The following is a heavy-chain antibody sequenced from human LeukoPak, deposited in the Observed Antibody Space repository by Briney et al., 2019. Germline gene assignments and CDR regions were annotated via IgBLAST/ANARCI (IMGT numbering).Heavy chain of an antibody. CDR2: ISGSGGST. D-gene: IGHD2-2*01. CDR3: AKLGRYCSSTSCYYFDY. V-gene: IGHV3-23*01. Sequence: GGSLRLSCAASGFTFSSYAMSWVRQAPGKGLEWVSAISGSGGSTYYADSVKGRFTISRDNSKNTLYLQMNSLRAEDTAVYYCAKLGRYCSSTSCYYFDYWGQRTLVTVSS. J-gene: IGHJ4*02. CDR1: GFTFSSYA.